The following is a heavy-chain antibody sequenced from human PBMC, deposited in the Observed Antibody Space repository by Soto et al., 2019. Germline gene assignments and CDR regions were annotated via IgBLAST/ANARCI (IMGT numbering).Heavy chain of an antibody. J-gene: IGHJ4*02. V-gene: IGHV4-59*08. CDR3: ARLGIAVAGPYYFDY. CDR1: GGSISSYY. CDR2: IYYSGST. D-gene: IGHD6-19*01. Sequence: QVQLQESGPGLVKPSETLSLTCTVSGGSISSYYWSWIRQPPGKGLEWIGYIYYSGSTNYNPSLKSRVTISVDTSKNQFSLKLSSVTAADTAVYYCARLGIAVAGPYYFDYWGQGTLVTVSS.